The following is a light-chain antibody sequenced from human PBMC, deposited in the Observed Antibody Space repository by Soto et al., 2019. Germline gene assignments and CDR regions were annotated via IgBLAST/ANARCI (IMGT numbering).Light chain of an antibody. CDR1: QSVSTF. CDR3: QQRYSWWT. Sequence: EIVLTQSPATLSLSPGERATHSCRASQSVSTFLAWYQQKPGQAPRLLISDASNRATGIPARFSGSGSGTDFTLTISSLEPEDFAVYYCQQRYSWWTFGQGTKVEIK. V-gene: IGKV3-11*01. J-gene: IGKJ1*01. CDR2: DAS.